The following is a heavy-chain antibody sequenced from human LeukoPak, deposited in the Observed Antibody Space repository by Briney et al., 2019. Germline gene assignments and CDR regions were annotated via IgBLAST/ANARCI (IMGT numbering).Heavy chain of an antibody. D-gene: IGHD3-22*01. Sequence: PSETLSLTCTVSGGSISSYYWSWIRQPPGKGLEWIGYIYYSGSTNYNPSLKSRVTISVDTSKNQFSLKLSSVTAADTAVYYCARSYDSSGYSDYWGQGTLVTVSS. CDR3: ARSYDSSGYSDY. CDR1: GGSISSYY. V-gene: IGHV4-59*01. J-gene: IGHJ4*02. CDR2: IYYSGST.